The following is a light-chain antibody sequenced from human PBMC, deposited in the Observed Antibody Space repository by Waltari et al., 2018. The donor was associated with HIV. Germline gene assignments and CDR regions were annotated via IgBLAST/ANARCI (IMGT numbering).Light chain of an antibody. Sequence: EIALTQSPVDLSLSPGDRATLSCRANLTIVNYLGWYQQKPGQGPSLLIYDASKRVTGVPVRFSGSGSGTDFSLIINNIQPEGSAVYYCQQRHSWPLSFGGGTKVEI. CDR2: DAS. J-gene: IGKJ4*01. CDR3: QQRHSWPLS. V-gene: IGKV3-11*01. CDR1: LTIVNY.